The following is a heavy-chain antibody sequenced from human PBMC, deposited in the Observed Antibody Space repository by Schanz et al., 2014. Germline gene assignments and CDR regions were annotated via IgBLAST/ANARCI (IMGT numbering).Heavy chain of an antibody. Sequence: QVQLIQSGAEVKKPGASLKVFCKVSGKTLPELSLQWVRQAPGRGLEWMGGSDPQDGETVYAQSFQGRVTMTDDTSTDTAYMQLPGLTSEDTAVYYCAANTGPPPAAHEYWGQGTLLTVSS. D-gene: IGHD2-2*01. J-gene: IGHJ4*02. CDR1: GKTLPELS. V-gene: IGHV1-24*01. CDR2: SDPQDGET. CDR3: AANTGPPPAAHEY.